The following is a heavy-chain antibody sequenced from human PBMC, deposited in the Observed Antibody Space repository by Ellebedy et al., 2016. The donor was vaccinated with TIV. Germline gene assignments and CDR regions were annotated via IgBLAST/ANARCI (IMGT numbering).Heavy chain of an antibody. CDR1: GFTFSSYT. CDR3: ARGRY. J-gene: IGHJ4*02. CDR2: ILGSGDTT. Sequence: GGSLRLSXAASGFTFSSYTMNWIRQAPGKGLEWVSGILGSGDTTYYADTVKGRFTVSRDNSKNTLYLQMNSLRAEDTAVYYCARGRYWGQGTLVTVSS. V-gene: IGHV3-23*01.